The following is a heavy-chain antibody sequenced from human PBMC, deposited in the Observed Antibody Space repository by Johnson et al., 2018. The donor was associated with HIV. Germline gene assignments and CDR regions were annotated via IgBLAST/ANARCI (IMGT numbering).Heavy chain of an antibody. Sequence: VQLVESGGGLVQPGRSLRLSCTASGFTFGDYAMSWVRQAPGKGLEWVGFITSKAYGGTTEYAAYVNGRFIIPRDDSKGIAYLQMNSLKTEDTAVYYCSRENYNFWSVYWGAFDIWGHWTVVTVSS. J-gene: IGHJ3*02. CDR2: ITSKAYGGTT. D-gene: IGHD3-3*01. CDR3: SRENYNFWSVYWGAFDI. CDR1: GFTFGDYA. V-gene: IGHV3-49*04.